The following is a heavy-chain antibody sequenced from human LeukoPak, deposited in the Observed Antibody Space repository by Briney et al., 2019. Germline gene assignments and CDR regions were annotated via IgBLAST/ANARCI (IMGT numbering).Heavy chain of an antibody. J-gene: IGHJ4*02. CDR2: IWYDGSNK. CDR1: GFTFSSYG. Sequence: PGGSLRLSCAASGFTFSSYGMHWVRQAPGKGLEWVAVIWYDGSNKYYADSVKGRFTISRDNSKNTLYLQMNSLRVEDRAVYYCAKDSRGGSFDYWGQGTLVTVSS. D-gene: IGHD2-15*01. CDR3: AKDSRGGSFDY. V-gene: IGHV3-33*06.